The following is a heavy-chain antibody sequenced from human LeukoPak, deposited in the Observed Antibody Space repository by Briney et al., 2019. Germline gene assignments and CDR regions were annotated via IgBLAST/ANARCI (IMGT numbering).Heavy chain of an antibody. CDR2: INHSGST. CDR3: VRTNPWDLTYYFDY. V-gene: IGHV4-34*01. J-gene: IGHJ4*02. D-gene: IGHD1-14*01. CDR1: GGSFSGYY. Sequence: SETLSLTCAVYGGSFSGYYWSWIRQPPGKGLEWIGEINHSGSTNYNPSLKSRVTISVDASKNQFSLRLTSVTAADTAVYYCVRTNPWDLTYYFDYWGQGTLVTVSS.